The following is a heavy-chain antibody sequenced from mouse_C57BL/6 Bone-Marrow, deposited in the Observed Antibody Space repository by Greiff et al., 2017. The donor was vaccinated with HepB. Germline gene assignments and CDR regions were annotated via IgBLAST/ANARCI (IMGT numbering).Heavy chain of an antibody. CDR3: ALYYGSSYVPFDY. Sequence: QVQLKESGAELVKPGASVKMSCKASGYTFTSYWITWVKQRPGQGLEWIGDIYPGSGSTNYNEKFKSKATLTVDTSSSTAYMQLSSLTSEDSAVYDCALYYGSSYVPFDYWGQGTTLTVSS. V-gene: IGHV1-55*01. J-gene: IGHJ2*01. D-gene: IGHD1-1*01. CDR2: IYPGSGST. CDR1: GYTFTSYW.